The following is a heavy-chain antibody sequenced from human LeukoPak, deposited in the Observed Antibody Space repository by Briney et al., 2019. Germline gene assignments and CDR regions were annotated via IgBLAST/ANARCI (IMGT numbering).Heavy chain of an antibody. CDR2: IHTSGST. D-gene: IGHD6-19*01. CDR3: ARRDISSGWSFDY. V-gene: IGHV4-4*07. CDR1: GGSISNYH. J-gene: IGHJ4*02. Sequence: PSETLSLTCTVSGGSISNYHWSWIRQPAGKGLEWIGQIHTSGSTNYNPPLKSRASMSIDTTEDQVSLTIRSVTAADTALYYCARRDISSGWSFDYWGQGTLVTVSS.